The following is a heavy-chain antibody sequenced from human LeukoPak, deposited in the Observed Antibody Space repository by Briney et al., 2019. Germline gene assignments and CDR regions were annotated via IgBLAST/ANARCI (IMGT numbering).Heavy chain of an antibody. CDR1: GFAFSSFG. CDR3: ARETPSADAAFDY. V-gene: IGHV3-33*01. D-gene: IGHD2-15*01. Sequence: QPGGSLRLSCAASGFAFSSFGMHWVRQAPGKGLEWVAVIWYDGTNKYYADSVKGRFTISRDNSKNTLDLQMNSLRAEDTAVYYCARETPSADAAFDYWGQGTLVTVSS. J-gene: IGHJ4*02. CDR2: IWYDGTNK.